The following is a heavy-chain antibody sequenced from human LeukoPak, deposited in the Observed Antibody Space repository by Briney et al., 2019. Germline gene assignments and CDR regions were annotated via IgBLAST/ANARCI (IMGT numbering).Heavy chain of an antibody. D-gene: IGHD5-12*01. CDR1: GFTFENYG. CDR3: ARDVGYEYFWFDP. V-gene: IGHV3-20*01. J-gene: IGHJ5*02. Sequence: GGSLRLSCAASGFTFENYGMSWVRQVPGKGLEWVSGINWSGGSTDYADSVKGRFTISRDNAKNSVYLQMNNLRAEDTALYHCARDVGYEYFWFDPWGQGTQVTVSS. CDR2: INWSGGST.